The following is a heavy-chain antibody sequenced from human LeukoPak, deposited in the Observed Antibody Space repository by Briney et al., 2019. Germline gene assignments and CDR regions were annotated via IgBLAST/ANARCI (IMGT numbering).Heavy chain of an antibody. CDR1: GYTFTSYG. Sequence: GASVKVSCKASGYTFTSYGISWVRPAPGQGLEWMGWISAYNGNTNYAQKLQGRVTMTTDTSTSTAYMELRSLRSDDTAVYYCARYEPMYSSSSHFDYWGQGTLVTVSS. J-gene: IGHJ4*02. CDR3: ARYEPMYSSSSHFDY. D-gene: IGHD6-6*01. V-gene: IGHV1-18*01. CDR2: ISAYNGNT.